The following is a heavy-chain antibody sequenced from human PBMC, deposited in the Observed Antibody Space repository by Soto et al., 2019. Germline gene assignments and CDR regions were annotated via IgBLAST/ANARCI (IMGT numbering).Heavy chain of an antibody. CDR3: ARAGGHYDFGTTASYYYYYMDV. Sequence: GGSLRLSCAASGFTFSSYGMHWVRQAPGKGLEWVAVIWYDGSNKYYADSVKGRFTISRDNSKNTLYLQMNSLRAEDTAVYYCARAGGHYDFGTTASYYYYYMDVWGKGTTVTVSS. V-gene: IGHV3-33*01. CDR2: IWYDGSNK. CDR1: GFTFSSYG. J-gene: IGHJ6*03. D-gene: IGHD3-3*01.